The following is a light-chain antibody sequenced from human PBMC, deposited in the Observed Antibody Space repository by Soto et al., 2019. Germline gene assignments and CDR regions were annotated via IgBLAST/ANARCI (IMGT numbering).Light chain of an antibody. CDR3: MQTLQTPT. CDR2: LGS. J-gene: IGKJ1*01. Sequence: IVMTQSPLSLPVTPGEPASISCRSSQSLLHSNGYNYLDWYLQKPGQSPQLLIYLGSNRASGVPDRFSGSGSGTDYTLKISRVEAEDVGVYYCMQTLQTPTFGQGTKVDI. V-gene: IGKV2-28*01. CDR1: QSLLHSNGYNY.